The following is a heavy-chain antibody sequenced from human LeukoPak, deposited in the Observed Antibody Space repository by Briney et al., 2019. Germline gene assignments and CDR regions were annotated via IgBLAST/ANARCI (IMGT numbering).Heavy chain of an antibody. CDR1: GFTFSSYA. CDR3: AGGGIVVVPAAILTDY. Sequence: TGGSLRLSCAASGFTFSSYAMHWVRQAPGKGLEWVAVISYDGSNKYYADSVKGRFTISRDNSKNTQYLQMNSLRAEDTAVYYWAGGGIVVVPAAILTDYWGQGTLVTVSS. CDR2: ISYDGSNK. D-gene: IGHD2-2*01. J-gene: IGHJ4*02. V-gene: IGHV3-30-3*01.